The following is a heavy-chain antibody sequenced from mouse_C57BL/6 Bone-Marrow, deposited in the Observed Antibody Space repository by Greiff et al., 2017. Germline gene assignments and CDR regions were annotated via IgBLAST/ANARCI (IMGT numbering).Heavy chain of an antibody. D-gene: IGHD2-4*01. CDR2: IYPGDGDT. CDR3: ARRLRRRTRCFDV. V-gene: IGHV1-82*01. J-gene: IGHJ1*03. Sequence: VQLVESGPELVKPGASVKISCKASGYAFSSSWLNWVKQRPGKGLEWIGRIYPGDGDTNYNGKFKGKATLTADKSSSTAYMQLSSLTSEDSAVYFCARRLRRRTRCFDVWGTGTTVTVSS. CDR1: GYAFSSSW.